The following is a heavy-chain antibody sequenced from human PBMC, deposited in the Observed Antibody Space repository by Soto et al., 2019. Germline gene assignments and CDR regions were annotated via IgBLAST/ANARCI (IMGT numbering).Heavy chain of an antibody. D-gene: IGHD5-12*01. CDR2: IIPIFGTA. J-gene: IGHJ6*02. V-gene: IGHV1-69*13. Sequence: SVKVSCKASGGTFSSYAISWVRQAPGQGLEWMGGIIPIFGTANYAQKFQGRVTITADESTSTAYMELSSLRSEDTAVYYCASSGDSGYDLYYGMDVWGQGTTVTVSS. CDR1: GGTFSSYA. CDR3: ASSGDSGYDLYYGMDV.